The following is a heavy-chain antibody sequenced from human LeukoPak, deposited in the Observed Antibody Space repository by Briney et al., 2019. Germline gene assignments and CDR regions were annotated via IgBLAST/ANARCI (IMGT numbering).Heavy chain of an antibody. Sequence: GGSLRLPCAASGFTFTNYAMTWVRQAPGKGLEWVSAISDGAGSTYYADSVKGRFTISRDNSKNTLFLQMNSLRAEDTAVYYCATGASIVGAPGDYWGQGTLATVSS. CDR1: GFTFTNYA. CDR3: ATGASIVGAPGDY. J-gene: IGHJ4*02. D-gene: IGHD1-26*01. V-gene: IGHV3-23*01. CDR2: ISDGAGST.